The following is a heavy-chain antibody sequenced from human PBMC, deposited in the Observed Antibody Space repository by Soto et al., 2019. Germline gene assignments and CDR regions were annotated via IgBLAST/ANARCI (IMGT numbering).Heavy chain of an antibody. CDR2: ISGSGGST. J-gene: IGHJ1*01. CDR1: GFTFSSYA. D-gene: IGHD3-22*01. V-gene: IGHV3-23*01. Sequence: PGGSLRLSCAASGFTFSSYAMSWVRQAPGKGLEWVSAISGSGGSTYYADSVKGRFTISRDNSKNTLYLQMNSLRAEDTAVYYCAKDHYYDSSGYYRLEYFRHWGQGTLVTVSS. CDR3: AKDHYYDSSGYYRLEYFRH.